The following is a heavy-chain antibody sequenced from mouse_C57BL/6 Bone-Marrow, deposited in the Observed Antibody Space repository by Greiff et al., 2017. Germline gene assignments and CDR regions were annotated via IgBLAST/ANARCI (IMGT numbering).Heavy chain of an antibody. V-gene: IGHV3-6*01. Sequence: EVQRVESGPGLVKPSQSLSLTCSVTGYSITSGYYWNWIRQFPGNKLEWMGYISYDGSNNYNPSLKNRISITRDTSKNQFFLKLNSVTTEDTATYYCARDYEFAYWGQGTLVTVSA. CDR2: ISYDGSN. CDR3: ARDYEFAY. D-gene: IGHD2-3*01. CDR1: GYSITSGYY. J-gene: IGHJ3*01.